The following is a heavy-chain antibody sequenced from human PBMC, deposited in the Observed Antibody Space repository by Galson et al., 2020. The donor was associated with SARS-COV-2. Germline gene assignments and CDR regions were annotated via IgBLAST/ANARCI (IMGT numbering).Heavy chain of an antibody. CDR2: INHSGNT. CDR1: GGSFSDYY. Sequence: SETLSLTCAVYGGSFSDYYWSWIRQSPGKGLDWIGEINHSGNTNYNPSLKSRVTISVDTSKNQFSLKLSSMTAADTAVYYCERGIRFVVPHILVVVAVPYYSFGMDVWGQGTTVTVSS. V-gene: IGHV4-34*01. J-gene: IGHJ6*02. CDR3: ERGIRFVVPHILVVVAVPYYSFGMDV. D-gene: IGHD2-15*01.